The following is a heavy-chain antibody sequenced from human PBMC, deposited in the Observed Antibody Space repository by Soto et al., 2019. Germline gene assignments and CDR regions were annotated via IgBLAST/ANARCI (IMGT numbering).Heavy chain of an antibody. CDR1: GFTFDDYT. D-gene: IGHD3-3*01. V-gene: IGHV3-43*01. Sequence: EVQLVESGGVVVQPGGSLRLSCAASGFTFDDYTMHWVRQAPGKGLEWVSLISWDGGSTYYADSVKGRFTISRDNSKNSLYLQMNSLRTEDTALYYCAKGGQFLEWLNRVYYYYGMDVWGQGTTVTVSS. CDR3: AKGGQFLEWLNRVYYYYGMDV. J-gene: IGHJ6*02. CDR2: ISWDGGST.